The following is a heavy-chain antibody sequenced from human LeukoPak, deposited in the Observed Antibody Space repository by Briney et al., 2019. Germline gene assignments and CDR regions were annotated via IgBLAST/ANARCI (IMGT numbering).Heavy chain of an antibody. CDR2: ISYDASNQ. V-gene: IGHV3-30-3*01. Sequence: PGGSLRLSCAASGFSFSAYAMHWVRQAPGKGLEWVALISYDASNQYYTDSVKGRFTISRDNSKNTLYLQMNSLRAEDAAVYYCARELSYTTGWYDYWGQGTLVTVSS. CDR1: GFSFSAYA. J-gene: IGHJ4*02. D-gene: IGHD6-19*01. CDR3: ARELSYTTGWYDY.